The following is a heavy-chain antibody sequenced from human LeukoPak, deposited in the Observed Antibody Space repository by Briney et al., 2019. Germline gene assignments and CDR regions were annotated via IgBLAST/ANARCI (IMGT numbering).Heavy chain of an antibody. CDR2: IYYSGST. CDR3: ARGLAVAGIRNIDY. V-gene: IGHV4-39*01. D-gene: IGHD6-19*01. J-gene: IGHJ4*02. CDR1: GGSISSSSYY. Sequence: SETLSLTCTVSGGSISSSSYYWGWIRQPPGKGLEWIGSIYYSGSTYYNPSLKSRVTISVDTSKNQFSLKLSSVTAADTAVYYCARGLAVAGIRNIDYWGQGTQVTVSS.